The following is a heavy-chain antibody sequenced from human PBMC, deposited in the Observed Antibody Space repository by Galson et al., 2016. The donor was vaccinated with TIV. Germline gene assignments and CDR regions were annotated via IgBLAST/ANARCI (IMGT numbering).Heavy chain of an antibody. V-gene: IGHV4-38-2*02. CDR1: GYSISSGYY. CDR3: AKEGYSYRLS. D-gene: IGHD5-18*01. CDR2: IHHTGDT. J-gene: IGHJ4*02. Sequence: ETLSLPCTVSGYSISSGYYWGWLRQPPGKGLQWIGSIHHTGDTHYDPSLKSRVTISVDTSKNQFSLKLSSVTAADTAVYYCAKEGYSYRLSWGQGILVTVSS.